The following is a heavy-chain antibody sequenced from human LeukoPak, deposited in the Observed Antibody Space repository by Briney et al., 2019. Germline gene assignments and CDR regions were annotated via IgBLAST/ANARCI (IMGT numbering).Heavy chain of an antibody. D-gene: IGHD5-18*01. J-gene: IGHJ1*01. CDR2: TIPLFGKT. Sequence: SVKVSCKASGYTFTNYGISWVRQAPGQGLEWMGGTIPLFGKTNYAEEFQGRVTITADESTSTAYMELSSLRSEDTAVYYCTRGVFGYIYGSPQAHQIQHWGQGTLVTVSS. V-gene: IGHV1-69*13. CDR1: GYTFTNYG. CDR3: TRGVFGYIYGSPQAHQIQH.